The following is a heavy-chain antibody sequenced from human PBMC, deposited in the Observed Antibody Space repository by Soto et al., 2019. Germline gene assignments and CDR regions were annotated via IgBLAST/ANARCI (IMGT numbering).Heavy chain of an antibody. D-gene: IGHD3-3*01. CDR2: IGTAGDT. J-gene: IGHJ6*02. CDR3: ARSVLRFLEWSPGYGMDV. V-gene: IGHV3-13*01. CDR1: GFTFSSYD. Sequence: PGGSLRLSCAASGFTFSSYDMHWVRQATGKGLEWVSAIGTAGDTYYPGSVKGRFTISRENAKNSLYLQMNSLRAGDTAVYYCARSVLRFLEWSPGYGMDVWGQGTTVTVS.